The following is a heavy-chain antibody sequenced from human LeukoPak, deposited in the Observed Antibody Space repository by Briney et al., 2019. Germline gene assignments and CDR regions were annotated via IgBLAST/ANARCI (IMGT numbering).Heavy chain of an antibody. CDR1: GYSISSGHY. CDR2: TYHSVNT. CDR3: ARGDYGGYEGMFDP. Sequence: SETLSLTCSVSGYSISSGHYWGWIRQPPGKGLEWIVTTYHSVNTYYNPSLKSRVTISIDTPKNQLSLKMTSVTAADTAIYYCARGDYGGYEGMFDPWGQGTLVTVSS. V-gene: IGHV4-38-2*02. D-gene: IGHD4-17*01. J-gene: IGHJ5*02.